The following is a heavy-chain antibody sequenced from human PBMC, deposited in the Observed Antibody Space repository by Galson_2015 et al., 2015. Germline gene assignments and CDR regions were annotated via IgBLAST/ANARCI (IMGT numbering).Heavy chain of an antibody. Sequence: PALVKPTQPLTLTCTFSGFSLSTSGMCVSWIRQPPGKALEWLALIDWDDDKYYSTSLKTRLTISKDTSKNQVVLTMTNMDPVDTATYYCARTPNYGDYDRVFDYWGQGTLVTVSS. CDR2: IDWDDDK. CDR1: GFSLSTSGMC. CDR3: ARTPNYGDYDRVFDY. J-gene: IGHJ4*02. V-gene: IGHV2-70*01. D-gene: IGHD4-17*01.